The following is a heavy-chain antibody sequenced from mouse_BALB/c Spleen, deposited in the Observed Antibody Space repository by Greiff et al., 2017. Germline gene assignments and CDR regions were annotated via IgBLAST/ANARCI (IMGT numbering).Heavy chain of an antibody. J-gene: IGHJ4*01. Sequence: DVHLVESGGGLVQPGGSRKLSCAASGFTFSSFGMHWVRQAPEKGLEWVAYISSGSSTIYYADTVKGRFTISRDNPKNTLFLQMTSLRSEDTAMYYCARRPITTATYAMDYWGQGTSVTVSS. CDR3: ARRPITTATYAMDY. D-gene: IGHD1-2*01. V-gene: IGHV5-17*02. CDR2: ISSGSSTI. CDR1: GFTFSSFG.